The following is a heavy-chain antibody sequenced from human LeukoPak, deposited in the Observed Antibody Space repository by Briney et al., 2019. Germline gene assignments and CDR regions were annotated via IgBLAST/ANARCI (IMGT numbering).Heavy chain of an antibody. CDR1: GGSLSDYY. D-gene: IGHD7-27*01. Sequence: PSETLSLTCAVYGGSLSDYYWSWIRQSPGKGLEWIGYIYYTGTSYNPSLKSRVTISADTSKNQFSLKLISVTAADTAVYYFASQKRGNDYWGQGTLVTVSS. CDR2: IYYTGT. V-gene: IGHV4-59*01. J-gene: IGHJ4*02. CDR3: ASQKRGNDY.